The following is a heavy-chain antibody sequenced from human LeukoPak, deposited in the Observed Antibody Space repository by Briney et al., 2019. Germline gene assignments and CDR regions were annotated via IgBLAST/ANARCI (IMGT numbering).Heavy chain of an antibody. V-gene: IGHV4-34*01. J-gene: IGHJ6*03. CDR3: ARVSWGSGSYFYYYMDV. CDR1: GGSFSGYY. D-gene: IGHD3-10*01. CDR2: INHSGST. Sequence: PSETLSLTCAVYGGSFSGYYWSWIRQPAGKGLEWIGEINHSGSTNYNPSLKSRVTISVDTSKNQFSLKLSSVTAADTAVYYCARVSWGSGSYFYYYMDVWGKGTTVTVSS.